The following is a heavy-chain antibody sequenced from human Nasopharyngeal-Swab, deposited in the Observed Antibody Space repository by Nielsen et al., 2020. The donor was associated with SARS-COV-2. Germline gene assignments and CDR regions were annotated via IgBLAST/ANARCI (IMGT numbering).Heavy chain of an antibody. J-gene: IGHJ4*02. D-gene: IGHD1-26*01. CDR3: ARGGVHIVGAMGY. CDR2: IRSSSSYI. Sequence: GESMKISCAASGFTFSSYSMNWVRQAPGKRLEWVSSIRSSSSYIYYADLVRGRSTISRDYAETSPYLQMNSLRAEDTAVYYCARGGVHIVGAMGYWGQGTLVTVSS. CDR1: GFTFSSYS. V-gene: IGHV3-21*01.